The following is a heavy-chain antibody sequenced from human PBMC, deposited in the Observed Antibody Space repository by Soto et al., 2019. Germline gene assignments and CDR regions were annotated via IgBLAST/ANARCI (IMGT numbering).Heavy chain of an antibody. CDR2: IIPIFGTA. Sequence: ASVKVSCKASGGTFSSYAISWVRQAPGQGLEWMGGIIPIFGTANYAQKFQGRVTITADESTSTAYMELSSLRSEDTAVYYCARLGISARYYYYGMDVWGRGTTVTVSS. V-gene: IGHV1-69*13. CDR3: ARLGISARYYYYGMDV. D-gene: IGHD7-27*01. CDR1: GGTFSSYA. J-gene: IGHJ6*02.